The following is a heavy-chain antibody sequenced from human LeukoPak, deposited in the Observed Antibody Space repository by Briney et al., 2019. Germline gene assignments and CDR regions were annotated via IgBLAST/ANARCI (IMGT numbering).Heavy chain of an antibody. D-gene: IGHD6-19*01. CDR1: GGSINNYY. J-gene: IGHJ3*02. CDR3: ARGGYSSGWYRSSDSFDI. Sequence: RPSETLSLTCAISGGSINNYYWSWIRQPPGKGLEWIGYIYYSGTTNYSPSLNSRVNISLDTAKNQFSLKLSSVTAADTAVYYCARGGYSSGWYRSSDSFDIWGQGTMVTVSS. V-gene: IGHV4-59*12. CDR2: IYYSGTT.